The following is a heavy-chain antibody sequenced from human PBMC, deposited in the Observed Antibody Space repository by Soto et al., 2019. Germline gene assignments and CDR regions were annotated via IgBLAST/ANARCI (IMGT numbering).Heavy chain of an antibody. CDR3: ARDLDSSGYNNWFDP. Sequence: SETLSLTCTVSGGSISRYYWSWIRQSPGKGLEWIGYMYNTGSTVYNPPFKSRVTISVDTSKNQFSLKLSSVTAADTAVYYCARDLDSSGYNNWFDPWGQGTLVTVSS. D-gene: IGHD3-22*01. J-gene: IGHJ5*02. V-gene: IGHV4-59*01. CDR2: MYNTGST. CDR1: GGSISRYY.